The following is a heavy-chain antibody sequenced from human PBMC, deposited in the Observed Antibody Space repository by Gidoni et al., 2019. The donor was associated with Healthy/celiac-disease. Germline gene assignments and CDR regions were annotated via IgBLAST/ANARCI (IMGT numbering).Heavy chain of an antibody. Sequence: EVQLVQSGAEVKKPGESLRISFKGSGYSFTSYWISWVRQMPGKGLEWMGRIDPSDAYTNYSPSFQGHVTISADKSISTAYLQWSSLKASDTAMYYCAFHHPFIVANSGESDYWGQGTLVTVSS. J-gene: IGHJ4*02. CDR3: AFHHPFIVANSGESDY. V-gene: IGHV5-10-1*03. CDR1: GYSFTSYW. CDR2: IDPSDAYT. D-gene: IGHD5-12*01.